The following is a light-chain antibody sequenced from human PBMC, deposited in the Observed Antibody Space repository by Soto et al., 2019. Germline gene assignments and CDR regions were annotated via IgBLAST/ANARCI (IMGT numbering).Light chain of an antibody. J-gene: IGKJ1*01. V-gene: IGKV1-39*01. CDR2: SAS. CDR1: QSTTNF. Sequence: DIQMTQSPSSLSASVGDRVTITCRASQSTTNFLNWYQQKPGQAPKLLIYSASSLQSGVPSRFSGSGSGTDFTLTISSLQPEDSATYYCQQTYSNPWTFGQGSMVDI. CDR3: QQTYSNPWT.